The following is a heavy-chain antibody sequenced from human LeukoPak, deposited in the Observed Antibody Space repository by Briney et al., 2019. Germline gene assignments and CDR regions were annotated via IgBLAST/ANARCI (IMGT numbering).Heavy chain of an antibody. Sequence: KPSETLSLTCTVSGGSISSYYWSWIRQPPGRGLEWIGYIYYSGSTNYNPSLKSRVTISVDTSKNQFSLKLSSVTAADTAVYHCALGGSGWYGRIDYWGQGTLVTVSS. J-gene: IGHJ4*02. CDR3: ALGGSGWYGRIDY. V-gene: IGHV4-59*08. CDR1: GGSISSYY. CDR2: IYYSGST. D-gene: IGHD6-19*01.